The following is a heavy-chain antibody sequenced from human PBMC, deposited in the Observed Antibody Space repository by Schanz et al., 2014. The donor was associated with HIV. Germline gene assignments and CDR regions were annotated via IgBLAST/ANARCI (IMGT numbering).Heavy chain of an antibody. CDR1: GFSVTQGY. Sequence: DVQLVESGGGLIQPGGSLRLSCAASGFSVTQGYISWVRQAPGKGLEWVSSISGSDDSTYYADSVKGRFTISRDNSKNTLYLQMNSLRAEDTAVYYCVKEDCSGGLCNSDHWGQGTLVTVSS. CDR2: ISGSDDST. D-gene: IGHD2-15*01. J-gene: IGHJ4*02. CDR3: VKEDCSGGLCNSDH. V-gene: IGHV3-23*04.